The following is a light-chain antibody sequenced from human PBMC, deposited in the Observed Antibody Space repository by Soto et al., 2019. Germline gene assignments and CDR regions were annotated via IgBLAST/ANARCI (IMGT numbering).Light chain of an antibody. J-gene: IGLJ1*01. Sequence: QSALTQPASVSGSPGQSITISCTGTSSDVGGYNYVSWYQQHPGKAPKLILYEVSNRPSGVSNRFSGSKSGNTASLTISGLQAEDEADDYCSSYTSSSTYAFGTGTKVTVL. CDR3: SSYTSSSTYA. CDR1: SSDVGGYNY. CDR2: EVS. V-gene: IGLV2-14*01.